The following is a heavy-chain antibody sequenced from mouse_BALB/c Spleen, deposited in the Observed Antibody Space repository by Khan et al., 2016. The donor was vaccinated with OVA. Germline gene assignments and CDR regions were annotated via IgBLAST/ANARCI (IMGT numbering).Heavy chain of an antibody. CDR3: ARRGLRWDFDY. V-gene: IGHV1-7*01. CDR2: INPNTGYT. Sequence: QVQLQQSGAELAKPGASVKMSCKASGYTFINYWILWVKQRPGQGLEWIGYINPNTGYTEYNQNFKDKATLTADKSSSTAYMQLSSLTSEDSAVYYCARRGLRWDFDYGGQGTTLTVSS. D-gene: IGHD1-1*01. J-gene: IGHJ2*01. CDR1: GYTFINYW.